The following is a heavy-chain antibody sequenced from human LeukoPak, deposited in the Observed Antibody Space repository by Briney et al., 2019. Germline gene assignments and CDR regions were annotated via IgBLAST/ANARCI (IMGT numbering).Heavy chain of an antibody. V-gene: IGHV1-69*05. Sequence: ASVEVSCKASGGTFSSYAISWVRQAPGQGLEWMGGIIPIFGTANYAQKFQGRVTITTDESTSTAYMELSSLRSEDTAVYYCARVYGFVQLEVPNWFDTWGQGNLVTVSS. D-gene: IGHD1-1*01. CDR2: IIPIFGTA. J-gene: IGHJ5*02. CDR3: ARVYGFVQLEVPNWFDT. CDR1: GGTFSSYA.